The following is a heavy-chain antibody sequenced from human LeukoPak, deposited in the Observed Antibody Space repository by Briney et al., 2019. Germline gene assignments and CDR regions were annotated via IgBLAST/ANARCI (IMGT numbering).Heavy chain of an antibody. CDR1: GFTISSYW. Sequence: GGSLRLSCAASGFTISSYWMNWVRQAPGKGLEWVSGISGNGGSTSYADSVKGRFTISRDNSKNTLYVQMNSLRAGDTAVYYCAKLVTGRPSGYMDVWGKGTTVTVSS. CDR3: AKLVTGRPSGYMDV. D-gene: IGHD6-6*01. J-gene: IGHJ6*03. V-gene: IGHV3-23*01. CDR2: ISGNGGST.